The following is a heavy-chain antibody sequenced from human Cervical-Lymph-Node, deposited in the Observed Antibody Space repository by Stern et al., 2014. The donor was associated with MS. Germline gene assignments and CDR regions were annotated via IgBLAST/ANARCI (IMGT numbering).Heavy chain of an antibody. J-gene: IGHJ4*02. CDR3: ARLRASGYSYGYGFDY. D-gene: IGHD5-18*01. Sequence: VHLVESGAEVKKPGASVKVSCKASGYTFTGYTMHWVRQAPGQRLEWMGWINAANGNTKYSEKFLGRLTITNDASASTAYMELSSLRSEDTAIYYCARLRASGYSYGYGFDYWGQGTLVTVSS. CDR2: INAANGNT. CDR1: GYTFTGYT. V-gene: IGHV1-3*01.